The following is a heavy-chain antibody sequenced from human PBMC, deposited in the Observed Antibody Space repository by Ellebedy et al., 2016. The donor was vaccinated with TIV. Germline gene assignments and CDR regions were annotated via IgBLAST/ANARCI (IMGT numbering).Heavy chain of an antibody. D-gene: IGHD3-22*01. CDR3: ARSDRIVVGNAMDV. Sequence: GESLKISCAASGFTFSSYDMHWVRQAPGKGLEWVAVLSYDGNNEYYVDSVKGRFTISRDNSKNTLYLQMHSLRAEDTAVYYCARSDRIVVGNAMDVWGQGTTVTVSS. J-gene: IGHJ6*02. CDR2: LSYDGNNE. V-gene: IGHV3-30*03. CDR1: GFTFSSYD.